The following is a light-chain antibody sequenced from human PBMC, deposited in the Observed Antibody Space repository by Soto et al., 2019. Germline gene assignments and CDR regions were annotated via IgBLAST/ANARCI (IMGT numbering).Light chain of an antibody. CDR1: QDIGNN. Sequence: DIQMTQSPSSLSASVGDRVTITCQASQDIGNNLNWYQQKPGKAPKLLIYDASNLETGIPSRFSGSGSGTDFSFTISSLQPEDMATYYCQHYDNLPALTFGRGPRVEIK. V-gene: IGKV1-33*01. CDR2: DAS. CDR3: QHYDNLPALT. J-gene: IGKJ4*01.